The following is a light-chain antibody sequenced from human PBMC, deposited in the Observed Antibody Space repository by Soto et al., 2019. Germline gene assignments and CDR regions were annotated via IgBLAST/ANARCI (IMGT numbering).Light chain of an antibody. V-gene: IGKV2-30*01. CDR3: KQFSSYPLT. Sequence: DVVMSQSPLSLPVTLGQPASISCRSSQSLVYSDGNTYLNWFQQRPGQSQRRLIYKLYERATGIQGRFSASGSGTDFTLTIRRLEPEDFAVYYCKQFSSYPLTFGGGTKVDIK. J-gene: IGKJ4*01. CDR1: QSLVYSDGNTY. CDR2: KLY.